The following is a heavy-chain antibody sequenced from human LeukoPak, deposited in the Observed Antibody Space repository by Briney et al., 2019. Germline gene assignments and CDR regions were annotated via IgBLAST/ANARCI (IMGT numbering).Heavy chain of an antibody. CDR3: ARDPRFRKAARLVGYAFDI. V-gene: IGHV4-34*01. CDR2: INHSGST. D-gene: IGHD6-6*01. Sequence: SETLSLTCAVYGGSFSGYYWSRIRQPPGKGLEWIGEINHSGSTNYNPSLKSRVTISVDTSKNQFSLKLSSVTAADTAVYYCARDPRFRKAARLVGYAFDIWGQGTMVTVSS. J-gene: IGHJ3*02. CDR1: GGSFSGYY.